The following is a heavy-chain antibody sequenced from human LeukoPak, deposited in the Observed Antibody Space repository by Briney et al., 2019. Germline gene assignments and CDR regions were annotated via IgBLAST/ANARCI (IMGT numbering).Heavy chain of an antibody. Sequence: GESLRLSCAASGFTFTTYDMNWVRQAPGKGLEWVSYISRDSAYMYLADSVKGRFTISRDNAKNSLYLQMNSLRGEDTAVYYCARDDASTARASGMDVWDKGTTVTVSS. CDR1: GFTFTTYD. CDR2: ISRDSAYM. V-gene: IGHV3-21*01. D-gene: IGHD6-6*01. CDR3: ARDDASTARASGMDV. J-gene: IGHJ6*04.